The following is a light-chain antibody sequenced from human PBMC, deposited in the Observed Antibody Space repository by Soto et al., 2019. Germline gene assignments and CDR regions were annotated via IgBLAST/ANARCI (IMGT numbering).Light chain of an antibody. CDR2: GAS. J-gene: IGKJ3*01. CDR3: QQLNSFPIP. Sequence: IQLTQSPSSLSASVGDRVTISCRASQGIANFLAWYQQKPGKAPKLLIYGASTLQSGVPSRFSGSGSGTDFTLTISSLQPEDFETYYCQQLNSFPIPFGPGTNVDIK. CDR1: QGIANF. V-gene: IGKV1-9*01.